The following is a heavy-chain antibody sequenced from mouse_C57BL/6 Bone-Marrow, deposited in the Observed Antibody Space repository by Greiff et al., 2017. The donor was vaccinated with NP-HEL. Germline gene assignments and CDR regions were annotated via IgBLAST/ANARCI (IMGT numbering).Heavy chain of an antibody. J-gene: IGHJ3*01. CDR1: GYTFTSYW. D-gene: IGHD1-1*01. V-gene: IGHV1-64*01. Sequence: QVQLQQPGAELVKPGASVKLSCKASGYTFTSYWMHWVKQRPGQGLEWIGMIHPNSGSTNYNETFKSKATLTVDKSSSTDYMQLSSLTSEDSAVYYCARWGYYGSSCVAYWGQGTLVTVSA. CDR2: IHPNSGST. CDR3: ARWGYYGSSCVAY.